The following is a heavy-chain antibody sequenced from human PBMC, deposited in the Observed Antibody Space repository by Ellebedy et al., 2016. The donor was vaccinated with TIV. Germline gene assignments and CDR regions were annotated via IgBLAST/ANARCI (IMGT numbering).Heavy chain of an antibody. D-gene: IGHD6-19*01. Sequence: MPSETLSLTCTVSGGSISSYYWSWIRQPPGKGLEWIGYIYYSGSTNYNPSLKSRVTIAVDTSKKQISLKLSSVTAADTAVDYCARSSGWDRFDYWGQGTLVTVSS. CDR3: ARSSGWDRFDY. J-gene: IGHJ4*02. CDR1: GGSISSYY. CDR2: IYYSGST. V-gene: IGHV4-59*01.